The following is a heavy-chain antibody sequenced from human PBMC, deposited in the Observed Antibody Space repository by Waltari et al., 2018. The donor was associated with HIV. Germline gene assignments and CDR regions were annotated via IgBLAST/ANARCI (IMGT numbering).Heavy chain of an antibody. CDR2: INHIGSEK. D-gene: IGHD7-27*01. V-gene: IGHV3-7*01. Sequence: EVQLVESGGGLVQPGGSLSLSCTASGFSFSSYWMSWVRQAPGKGLEWVANINHIGSEKYYVDSVKGRFTISKDNAKNSLYLQMNSLRAEDTAVYYCARAAWGSTDSWGQGTLVTVSS. CDR3: ARAAWGSTDS. CDR1: GFSFSSYW. J-gene: IGHJ4*02.